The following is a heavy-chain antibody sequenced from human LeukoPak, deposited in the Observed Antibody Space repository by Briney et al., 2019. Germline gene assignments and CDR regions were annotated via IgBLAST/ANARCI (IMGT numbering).Heavy chain of an antibody. D-gene: IGHD5-18*01. Sequence: PGGSLRLSCAASGFTVSSNYMSWVRQAPGKGLEWVSVIYSGGSTYYADSVKGRFTISRDNSKNTLYLQMNSLRAEDTAVYYCARDGTYGYSYGIFDYWGQGTLVTVSS. V-gene: IGHV3-66*01. J-gene: IGHJ4*02. CDR2: IYSGGST. CDR3: ARDGTYGYSYGIFDY. CDR1: GFTVSSNY.